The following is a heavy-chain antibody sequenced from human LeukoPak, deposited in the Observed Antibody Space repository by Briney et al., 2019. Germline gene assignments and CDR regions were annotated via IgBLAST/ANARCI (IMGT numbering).Heavy chain of an antibody. J-gene: IGHJ4*02. CDR1: GFTFSNNG. V-gene: IGHV3-23*01. Sequence: GGSLRLSCAASGFTFSNNGMSWVRQAPGKGLEWVSAISGSGGITYYADSVKGRFTISRDNSKNTLYLHMNSLRAEDTAVYYCASHRRRKTDSSGYYYPTDYFDYWGQGTLVTVSS. CDR2: ISGSGGIT. D-gene: IGHD3-22*01. CDR3: ASHRRRKTDSSGYYYPTDYFDY.